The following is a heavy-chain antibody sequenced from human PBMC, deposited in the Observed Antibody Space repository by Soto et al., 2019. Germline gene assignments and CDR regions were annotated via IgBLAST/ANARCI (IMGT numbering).Heavy chain of an antibody. J-gene: IGHJ4*02. CDR1: GGSISSYY. Sequence: KPSETLSLTCTVSGGSISSYYWSWIRQPPGKGLEWIGYIYYSGSTNYNPSLKSRVTISVDTSKNQFSLKLSSVTAADTAVYYCARDTAMAFDYWGQGTLVTVSS. V-gene: IGHV4-59*01. CDR3: ARDTAMAFDY. D-gene: IGHD5-18*01. CDR2: IYYSGST.